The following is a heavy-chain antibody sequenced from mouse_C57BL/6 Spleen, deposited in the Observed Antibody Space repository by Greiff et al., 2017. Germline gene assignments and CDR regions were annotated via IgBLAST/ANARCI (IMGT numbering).Heavy chain of an antibody. CDR2: ISSGSSTI. CDR3: ARSDYAGNYAMDY. D-gene: IGHD2-4*01. Sequence: EVKVVESGGGLVKPGGSLKLSCAASGFTFSDYGMHWVRQAPEKGLEWVAYISSGSSTIYYADTVKGRFTISRDNAKNTLFLQMTSLRSEDTAMYYCARSDYAGNYAMDYWGQGTSVTVSS. V-gene: IGHV5-17*01. J-gene: IGHJ4*01. CDR1: GFTFSDYG.